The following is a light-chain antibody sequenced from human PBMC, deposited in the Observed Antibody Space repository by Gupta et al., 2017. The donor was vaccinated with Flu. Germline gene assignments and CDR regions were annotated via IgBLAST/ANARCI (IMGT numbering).Light chain of an antibody. Sequence: QSVLTQPPSVSGAPGQGVTIPCTGSTSNIGAGFDIHWYQQLPGRGPKLLIYGNTNRPSGVPDRFSGSKSGTSASLAITGLQAEDESDYYCQSYDSSLTGSVFGTGTRVTVL. CDR1: TSNIGAGFD. V-gene: IGLV1-40*01. CDR3: QSYDSSLTGSV. CDR2: GNT. J-gene: IGLJ1*01.